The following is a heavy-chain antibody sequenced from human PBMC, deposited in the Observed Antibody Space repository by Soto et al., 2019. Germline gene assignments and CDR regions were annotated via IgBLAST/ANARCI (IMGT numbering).Heavy chain of an antibody. Sequence: GGSLRLSCAASGFTFSSYSMNWVRQAPGKGLEWVSYISSSSSTIYYADSVKGRFTISRDNAKNSLYLQMNSLRDEDTAVYYCASSLECYYDSSGYSIWGQGTMVTVSS. CDR3: ASSLECYYDSSGYSI. V-gene: IGHV3-48*02. J-gene: IGHJ3*02. CDR1: GFTFSSYS. CDR2: ISSSSSTI. D-gene: IGHD3-22*01.